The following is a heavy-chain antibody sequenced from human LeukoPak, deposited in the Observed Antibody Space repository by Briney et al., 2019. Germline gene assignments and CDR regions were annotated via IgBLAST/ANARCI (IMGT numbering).Heavy chain of an antibody. J-gene: IGHJ4*02. D-gene: IGHD5-12*01. CDR1: GFIFTKYA. CDR2: ASGSGFGT. V-gene: IGHV3-23*01. Sequence: GGSLRLSCAASGFIFTKYAMSWVRQAPGKGLEWVSAASGSGFGTYYADSVKGRFTIYRDNSKSTVYLQMNSLRAEDTALYYCTREYSDYHIVCDFWGQGTLVTVSS. CDR3: TREYSDYHIVCDF.